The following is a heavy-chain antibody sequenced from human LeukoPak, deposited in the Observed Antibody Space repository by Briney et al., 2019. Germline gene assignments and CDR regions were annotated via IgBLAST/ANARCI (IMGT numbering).Heavy chain of an antibody. Sequence: GGSLRLSCAASGFTFSSYAMHWVRQAPGKGLEWVAVISYDGSNKYYADSVKGRFTISRDNSKNTLYLQMNSLRAEDTAVYYCARDRGYYYGSGSYYSSGNAFDIWGQGTMVTVSS. CDR3: ARDRGYYYGSGSYYSSGNAFDI. V-gene: IGHV3-30-3*01. CDR1: GFTFSSYA. D-gene: IGHD3-10*01. CDR2: ISYDGSNK. J-gene: IGHJ3*02.